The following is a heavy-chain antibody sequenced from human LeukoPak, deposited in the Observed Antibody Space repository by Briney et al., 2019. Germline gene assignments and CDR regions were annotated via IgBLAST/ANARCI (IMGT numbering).Heavy chain of an antibody. D-gene: IGHD2-15*01. J-gene: IGHJ4*02. Sequence: PSETLSLTCTVSGGSISSGDYYWSWIRQPPGKGLEWIGYIYYSGSTYYNPSLKSRVTISVDTSKNQFSLKLSSVTAADTAVYSCARTYCSGGSCRLDYWGQGTLVTVSS. V-gene: IGHV4-30-4*01. CDR1: GGSISSGDYY. CDR3: ARTYCSGGSCRLDY. CDR2: IYYSGST.